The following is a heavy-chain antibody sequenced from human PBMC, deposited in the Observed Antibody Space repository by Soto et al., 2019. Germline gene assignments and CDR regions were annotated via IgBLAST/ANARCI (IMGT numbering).Heavy chain of an antibody. CDR3: ARHGSSSGWSRSQSLPDY. CDR1: GGSISSGGYS. CDR2: IYHSGST. D-gene: IGHD6-19*01. V-gene: IGHV4-30-2*03. Sequence: SETLSLTCAVSGGSISSGGYSWSWIRQPPGKGLEWIGYIYHSGSTYYNPSLKSRVTISVDTSKNQFSLKLSSVTAADTAVYYCARHGSSSGWSRSQSLPDYWGQGTLVTVSS. J-gene: IGHJ4*02.